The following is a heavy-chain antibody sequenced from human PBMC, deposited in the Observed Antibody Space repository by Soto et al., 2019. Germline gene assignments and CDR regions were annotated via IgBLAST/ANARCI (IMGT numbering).Heavy chain of an antibody. Sequence: GASVEVSWTACGYALASCSRHWVRQAKGQRLEWMGWINAGNGNTKYSQKFQGRVTITRDTSASTAYMELSSLRSEDTAVYYCGRGLSGGDADCFDPWGQGTLVTVSS. D-gene: IGHD2-21*02. V-gene: IGHV1-3*01. CDR3: GRGLSGGDADCFDP. CDR1: GYALASCS. CDR2: INAGNGNT. J-gene: IGHJ5*02.